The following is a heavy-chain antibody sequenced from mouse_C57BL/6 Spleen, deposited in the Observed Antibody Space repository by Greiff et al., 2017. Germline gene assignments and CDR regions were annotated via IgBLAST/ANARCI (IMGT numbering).Heavy chain of an antibody. D-gene: IGHD1-1*01. CDR2: ISSGSSTI. J-gene: IGHJ1*03. CDR1: GFTFSDYG. V-gene: IGHV5-17*01. Sequence: EVQVVESGGGLVKPGGSLKLSCAASGFTFSDYGMHWVRQAPEKGLEWVAYISSGSSTIYYADTVKGRFTISRDNAKNTLFLQMTSLRSEDTAMYYCARYYGSSYGYFDVWGTGTTVTVSS. CDR3: ARYYGSSYGYFDV.